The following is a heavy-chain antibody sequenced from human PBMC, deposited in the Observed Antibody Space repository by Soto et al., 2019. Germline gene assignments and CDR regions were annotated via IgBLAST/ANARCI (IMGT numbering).Heavy chain of an antibody. Sequence: EVQLVESGGGLVKPGGSLRLSCAASGFTFSNAWMSWVRQAPGKGLEWVGRIKSKTDGGTTDYAAPVKGRFTILRDDSKNTLYLQMNSLKTEDTAVYYCTTWAGAISNDYWGQGTLVTVSS. CDR2: IKSKTDGGTT. J-gene: IGHJ4*02. CDR3: TTWAGAISNDY. D-gene: IGHD3-16*02. CDR1: GFTFSNAW. V-gene: IGHV3-15*01.